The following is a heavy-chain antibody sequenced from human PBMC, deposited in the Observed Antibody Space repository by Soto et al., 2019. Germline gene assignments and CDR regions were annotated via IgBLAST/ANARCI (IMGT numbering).Heavy chain of an antibody. CDR2: IIPVFGRP. V-gene: IGHV1-69*13. Sequence: GASVKVSCKASGGSFSSFGFSWVRQAPGQGLEWMGGIIPVFGRPNYGLSSRGRFTITADESTNTVYLELIDLTFEDTAVYYCARDGSGYNLWGQGTQVTVSS. J-gene: IGHJ1*01. CDR1: GGSFSSFG. D-gene: IGHD5-12*01. CDR3: ARDGSGYNL.